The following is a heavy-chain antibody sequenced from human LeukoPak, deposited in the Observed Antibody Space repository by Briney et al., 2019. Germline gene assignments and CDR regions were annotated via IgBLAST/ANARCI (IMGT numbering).Heavy chain of an antibody. CDR3: ARHQRGIDS. V-gene: IGHV4-30-4*08. J-gene: IGHJ4*02. CDR1: GGSISSGGYY. CDR2: IYYSGST. D-gene: IGHD3-16*01. Sequence: PSETLSLTCTVSGGSISSGGYYWSWIRQHPGKSLEWIGYIYYSGSTYYNPSLKSRVAISIDTSKNQFSLRLSSLTAADTAVYYCARHQRGIDSWGQGTLVTVSS.